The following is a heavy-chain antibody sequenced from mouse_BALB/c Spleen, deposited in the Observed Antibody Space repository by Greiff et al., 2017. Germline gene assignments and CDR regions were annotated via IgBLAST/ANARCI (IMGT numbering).Heavy chain of an antibody. J-gene: IGHJ3*01. CDR1: GFTFNTYA. CDR3: VREDYGYPAY. CDR2: IRSKSNNYAT. V-gene: IGHV10-3*03. D-gene: IGHD1-2*01. Sequence: EVQRVESGGGLVQPKGSLKLSCAASGFTFNTYAMHWVCQAPGKGLEWVARIRSKSNNYATYYADSVKDRFTISRDDSQSMLYLQMNNLKTEDTAMYYCVREDYGYPAYWGQGTLVTVSA.